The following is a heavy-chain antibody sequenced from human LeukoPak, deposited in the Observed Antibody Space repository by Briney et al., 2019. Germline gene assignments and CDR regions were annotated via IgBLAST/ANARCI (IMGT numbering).Heavy chain of an antibody. Sequence: SETLSLTCSVSGVSISSSSYYWGWIRQPPGKGLEWIGNMYYSGSTYYNPSLKSRVTISVDTSKNQFSLKLSSVTAADTAVYYCARLRLLPSPYYFDYWGQGTLVTVSS. J-gene: IGHJ4*02. CDR3: ARLRLLPSPYYFDY. CDR2: MYYSGST. CDR1: GVSISSSSYY. D-gene: IGHD3-22*01. V-gene: IGHV4-39*01.